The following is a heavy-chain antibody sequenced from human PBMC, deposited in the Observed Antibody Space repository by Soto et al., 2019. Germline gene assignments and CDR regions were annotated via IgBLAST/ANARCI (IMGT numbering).Heavy chain of an antibody. J-gene: IGHJ6*04. CDR1: GGTISIYF. Sequence: SETMYLTCTVSGGTISIYFWSWILQPPGKGLEWIGYIYYSGSTNFNPSLKTRVTISLDTSKNQFSLKLASVTAADTAVYYCARDFRMAVAGTGWFDPWGTGTTVTVSS. CDR2: IYYSGST. D-gene: IGHD6-19*01. V-gene: IGHV4-59*01. CDR3: ARDFRMAVAGTGWFDP.